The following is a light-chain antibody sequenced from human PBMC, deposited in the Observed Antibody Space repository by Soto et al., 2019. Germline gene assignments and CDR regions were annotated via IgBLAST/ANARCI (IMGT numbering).Light chain of an antibody. Sequence: EIVLTQSPATLSLSPGERATLSCRASQSVSSYLAWYQQKPGQAPRLLIYDASNRATAIPARFSGSGSGTDCTLTISSLEPEDFAVYYCQQRSNWPPWTFGQGTKVDIK. CDR2: DAS. J-gene: IGKJ1*01. CDR1: QSVSSY. CDR3: QQRSNWPPWT. V-gene: IGKV3-11*01.